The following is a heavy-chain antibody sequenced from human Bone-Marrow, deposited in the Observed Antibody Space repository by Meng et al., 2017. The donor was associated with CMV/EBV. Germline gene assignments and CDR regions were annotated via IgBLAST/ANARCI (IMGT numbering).Heavy chain of an antibody. J-gene: IGHJ4*02. V-gene: IGHV1-2*02. CDR3: ARDSSDYDFWSGNYYFDY. CDR1: GYTFTGYY. CDR2: INPNSGGT. Sequence: ASVKVSCKASGYTFTGYYMPWVRQAPGQGLVWMGWINPNSGGTNYAQKFQGRVTMTRDTSISAAYMELSRLRSDDTAVYYCARDSSDYDFWSGNYYFDYWGQRTLVTVSS. D-gene: IGHD3-3*01.